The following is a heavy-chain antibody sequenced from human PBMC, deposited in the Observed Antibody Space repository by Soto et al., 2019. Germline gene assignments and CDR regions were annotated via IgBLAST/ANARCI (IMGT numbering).Heavy chain of an antibody. CDR1: GFPFSAFA. D-gene: IGHD6-13*01. V-gene: IGHV3-23*01. CDR3: AYSSTPFDY. J-gene: IGHJ4*02. Sequence: GGSLRLSCATSGFPFSAFAMNWVRHAPGKGLEWVSAISGSGGSTYYADSVKGRFTISRDNSKNTLYLQMNSLRAEDTAVYYCAYSSTPFDYWGQGTLVTVSS. CDR2: ISGSGGST.